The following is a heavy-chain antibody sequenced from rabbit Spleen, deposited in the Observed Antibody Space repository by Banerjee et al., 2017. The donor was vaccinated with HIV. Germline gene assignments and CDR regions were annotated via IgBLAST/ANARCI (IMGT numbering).Heavy chain of an antibody. CDR3: ARDGTGGSYFAL. CDR2: IDPVFGIT. CDR1: GFDFSSYG. J-gene: IGHJ4*01. Sequence: QEQLVESGGGLVQPGGSLKLSCKASGFDFSSYGVSWVRQVPGKGLEWIGYIDPVFGITYYANWVNGRFSISRENAQNTVFLQMTSLTAADTATYFCARDGTGGSYFALWGQGTLVTVS. V-gene: IGHV1S47*01. D-gene: IGHD8-1*01.